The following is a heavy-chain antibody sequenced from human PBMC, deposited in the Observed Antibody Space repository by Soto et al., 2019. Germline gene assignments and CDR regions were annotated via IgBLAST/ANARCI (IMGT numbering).Heavy chain of an antibody. J-gene: IGHJ5*02. CDR3: ARDRGITIFGVGWFDP. CDR2: ISAYNGNT. Sequence: GVSVEVSCKACGYTFKSNAICWARQAPGQGLEWMGWISAYNGNTNYAQKLQGRVTMTTDTSTSTAYMELRSLRSDDTAVYYCARDRGITIFGVGWFDPWGQGTLVTVSS. CDR1: GYTFKSNA. D-gene: IGHD3-3*01. V-gene: IGHV1-18*01.